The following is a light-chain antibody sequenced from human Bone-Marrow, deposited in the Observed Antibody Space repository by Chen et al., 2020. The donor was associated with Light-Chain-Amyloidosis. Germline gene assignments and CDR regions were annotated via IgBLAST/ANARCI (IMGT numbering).Light chain of an antibody. CDR3: QSYDNSLTSLV. V-gene: IGLV1-40*01. CDR2: ANS. J-gene: IGLJ3*02. CDR1: TSNIGADYD. Sequence: QSVLTQPPSVSGAPGQRVTISCTGTTSNIGADYDVHWYQQVPGTAPKLLILANSNRPSGVPDRFSGSRSGTSASLAITGLQAEDEAHYYCQSYDNSLTSLVFGGGTKLTVL.